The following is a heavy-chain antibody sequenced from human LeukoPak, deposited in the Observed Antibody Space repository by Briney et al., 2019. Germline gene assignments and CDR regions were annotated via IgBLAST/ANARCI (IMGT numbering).Heavy chain of an antibody. Sequence: ASVKVSCTASGYTFTSYGISWVRQAPGQGLEWMGWISAYNGNTNYAQKLQGRVTMTTDTSTSTAHMELRSLGSDDTAVYYCARDAARRVRYFDWLLYRIDAFDIWGQGTMVTVSS. CDR1: GYTFTSYG. D-gene: IGHD3-9*01. V-gene: IGHV1-18*01. CDR2: ISAYNGNT. CDR3: ARDAARRVRYFDWLLYRIDAFDI. J-gene: IGHJ3*02.